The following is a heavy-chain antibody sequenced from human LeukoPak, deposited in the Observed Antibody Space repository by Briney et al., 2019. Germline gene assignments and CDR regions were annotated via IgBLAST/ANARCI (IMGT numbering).Heavy chain of an antibody. Sequence: PVQPLDSPSVISSSGSLIYYADSVKGRFTIFRDSAKNSLYLQMDSLRVEDTAVYYCAKVSGSGWHFDHWGQGTLVTVSS. CDR2: ISSSGSLI. D-gene: IGHD6-19*01. J-gene: IGHJ4*02. CDR3: AKVSGSGWHFDH. V-gene: IGHV3-48*03.